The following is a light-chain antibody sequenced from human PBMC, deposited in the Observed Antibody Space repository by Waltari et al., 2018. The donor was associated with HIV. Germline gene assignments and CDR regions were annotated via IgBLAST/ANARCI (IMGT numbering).Light chain of an antibody. J-gene: IGKJ3*01. CDR1: QSVLYSSSSKNY. CDR2: WAS. Sequence: DILITQSPDSLVVSLGERDTINSKSSQSVLYSSSSKNYLAWYKQKPGQSPRLLIYWASTRDSGVPDRFSGSGSGTEFTLTISSLQAEDVAVYYCQQYYRLPFTFGPGTKVDIK. CDR3: QQYYRLPFT. V-gene: IGKV4-1*01.